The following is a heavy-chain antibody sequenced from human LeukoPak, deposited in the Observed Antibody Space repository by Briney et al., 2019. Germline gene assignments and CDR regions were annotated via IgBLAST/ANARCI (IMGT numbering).Heavy chain of an antibody. Sequence: GRSLRLSCAASGFTFSSYAMHWVRQAPGKGLEWVAVISYDGSNKYYADSVKGRFTISRDNSKNTLYLQMNSLRAEDTAVYYCARDLGDAFDIWGQGTMVTVSS. V-gene: IGHV3-30-3*01. CDR1: GFTFSSYA. CDR3: ARDLGDAFDI. CDR2: ISYDGSNK. J-gene: IGHJ3*02.